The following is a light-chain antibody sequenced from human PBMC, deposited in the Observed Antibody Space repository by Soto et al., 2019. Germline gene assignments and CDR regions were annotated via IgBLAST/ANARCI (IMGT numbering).Light chain of an antibody. CDR3: QQSNRFPWT. J-gene: IGKJ1*01. V-gene: IGKV1-12*01. Sequence: IQMAQSPASVSASVGDKVTITFRASQGISHWVAWYQQKPGKAPNLLIYGASSLQSGVPARFSGSVSGTDCTLTISSLQPEDFPTYYCQQSNRFPWTFCQGTKVEI. CDR1: QGISHW. CDR2: GAS.